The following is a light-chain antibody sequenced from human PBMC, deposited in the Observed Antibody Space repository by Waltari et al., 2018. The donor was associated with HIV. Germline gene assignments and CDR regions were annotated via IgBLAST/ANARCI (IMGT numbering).Light chain of an antibody. CDR1: SANIGAGHD. J-gene: IGLJ3*02. V-gene: IGLV1-40*01. CDR3: QSYDNSLNGWV. CDR2: NNN. Sequence: QSTLTQPPSVSGAPGPWVTISCTGSSANIGAGHDVQWFQPVPGTAPKLLIYNNNDRPSGVPDRFSGSKSGTSASLAITGLQAEDESDYYCQSYDNSLNGWVFGGGTKLTVL.